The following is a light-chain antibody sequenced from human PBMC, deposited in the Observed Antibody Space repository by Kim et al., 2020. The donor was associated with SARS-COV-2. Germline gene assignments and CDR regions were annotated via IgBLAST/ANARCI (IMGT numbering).Light chain of an antibody. V-gene: IGKV1-5*03. J-gene: IGKJ1*01. CDR1: QSISIW. CDR3: QQYNSYST. Sequence: DIQMTQSPSILSASVGDTVTISCRASQSISIWLAWYQQKPGKAPKLLIYKASSLQSGVPSRFVGGGSGTEFTLTISSLQPNDFAAYYCQQYNSYSTFGQGTKVDIK. CDR2: KAS.